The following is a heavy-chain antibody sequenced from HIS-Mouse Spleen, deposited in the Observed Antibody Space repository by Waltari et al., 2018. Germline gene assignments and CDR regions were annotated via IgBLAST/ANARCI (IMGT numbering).Heavy chain of an antibody. V-gene: IGHV1-18*01. D-gene: IGHD3-3*01. J-gene: IGHJ5*02. CDR1: GYTFTSYG. CDR3: ARSESRFLEWLDWFDP. Sequence: QVQLVQSGAEVKKPGASVKVSCKASGYTFTSYGISWVRQAPGQGLEWMGWTRAYKGNTNYAKKLQGRDTMTTDTSTSTAYMELRSLRSDDTAVYYCARSESRFLEWLDWFDPWGQGTLVTVSS. CDR2: TRAYKGNT.